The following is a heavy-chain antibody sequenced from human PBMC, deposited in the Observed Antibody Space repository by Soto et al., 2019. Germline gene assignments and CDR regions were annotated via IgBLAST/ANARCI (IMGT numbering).Heavy chain of an antibody. J-gene: IGHJ6*02. CDR2: ISSVGTTT. Sequence: GGSLRLSCGASGFTITDYYMSWIRQAPGKGLEWVSHISSVGTTTYYADSVKGRFSISMDNAKNSLYLQMNSLRAEDTAVYYCARYPVVVVPAANYGLDVWGQGTTVTVSS. CDR1: GFTITDYY. CDR3: ARYPVVVVPAANYGLDV. D-gene: IGHD2-2*01. V-gene: IGHV3-11*01.